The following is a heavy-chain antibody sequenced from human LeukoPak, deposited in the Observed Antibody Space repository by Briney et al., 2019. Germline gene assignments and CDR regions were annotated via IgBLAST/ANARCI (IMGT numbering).Heavy chain of an antibody. CDR3: ARDLDGSATNWFDP. J-gene: IGHJ5*02. Sequence: SETLSLTCTVSGGSISSYYWSWIRQPPGKGLEWIGYIYYSGSTNYNPSLKSRVTISVDTSKNQFSLKLSSVTAADTAMYYCARDLDGSATNWFDPWGQGTLVTVSS. V-gene: IGHV4-59*01. D-gene: IGHD3-10*01. CDR2: IYYSGST. CDR1: GGSISSYY.